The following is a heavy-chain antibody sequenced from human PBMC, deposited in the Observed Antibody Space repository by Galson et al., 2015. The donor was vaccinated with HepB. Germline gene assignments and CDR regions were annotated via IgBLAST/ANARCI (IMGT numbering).Heavy chain of an antibody. CDR3: ARTVSNYYDDCGTFDC. J-gene: IGHJ4*02. CDR2: IGIAGDT. V-gene: IGHV3-13*01. D-gene: IGHD3-22*01. Sequence: SLRLSCAASGFTFTNYAMHWVRQPTGQSLEWVSTIGIAGDTYYPASVRGRFTGSRENAKKSLYRQKNRLTAADSSVYYCARTVSNYYDDCGTFDCGGPVTLVTVSS. CDR1: GFTFTNYA.